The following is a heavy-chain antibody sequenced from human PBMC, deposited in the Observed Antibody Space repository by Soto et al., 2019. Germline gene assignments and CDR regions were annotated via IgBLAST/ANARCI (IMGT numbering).Heavy chain of an antibody. J-gene: IGHJ6*03. D-gene: IGHD3-10*01. CDR3: ARETLPAASYYYGSGSYYKQYYYYYMDV. Sequence: GGSLRLSCAASGFTFSSYSMNWVRQAPGKGLEWVSYISSSSSTIYYADSVKGRFTISRDNAKNSLYLQMNSLRAEDTAVYYCARETLPAASYYYGSGSYYKQYYYYYMDVWGKGTTVTVSS. CDR1: GFTFSSYS. V-gene: IGHV3-48*01. CDR2: ISSSSSTI.